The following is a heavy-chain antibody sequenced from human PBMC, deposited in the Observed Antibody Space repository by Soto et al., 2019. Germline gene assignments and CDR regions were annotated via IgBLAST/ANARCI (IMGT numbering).Heavy chain of an antibody. CDR1: GFTFSSYP. Sequence: EVQLLESGGGLVQPGGSLRLSCAASGFTFSSYPMSWVRQAPGKGLEWVSAISGSGGGTYYADSVKGRFTISRDNSKNTLYLQMNSLRAEDTAVYYCVSPSYSSSSEGPLWGQGTLVTVSS. CDR2: ISGSGGGT. J-gene: IGHJ1*01. CDR3: VSPSYSSSSEGPL. V-gene: IGHV3-23*01. D-gene: IGHD6-6*01.